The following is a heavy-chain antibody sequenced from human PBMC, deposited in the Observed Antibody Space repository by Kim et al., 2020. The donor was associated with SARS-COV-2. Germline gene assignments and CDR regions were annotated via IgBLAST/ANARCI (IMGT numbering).Heavy chain of an antibody. D-gene: IGHD2-8*01. CDR2: IRSKAYGGTT. Sequence: GGSLRLSCTASGFTFGDYAMSWFRQAPGKGLEWVGFIRSKAYGGTTEYAASVKGRFTISRDDSKSIAYLQMNSLKTEDTAVYYCTRDREFIVLMVYAIPYYYYYGMDVWGQGTTVTVSS. J-gene: IGHJ6*02. CDR3: TRDREFIVLMVYAIPYYYYYGMDV. V-gene: IGHV3-49*03. CDR1: GFTFGDYA.